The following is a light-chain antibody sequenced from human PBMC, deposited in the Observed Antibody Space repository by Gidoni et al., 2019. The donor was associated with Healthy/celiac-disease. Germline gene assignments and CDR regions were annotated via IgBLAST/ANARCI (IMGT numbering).Light chain of an antibody. CDR2: LGS. Sequence: DIVMNQSPLSLPVTPGEPASISCRSSQSLLHSNGYNYLDWYLQKPGQSPQLLIYLGSNRASGVPARFSGSGSGTDFTLKISRVEAEDVGVYYCMQALQTPFTFGPGTKVDIK. V-gene: IGKV2-28*01. CDR3: MQALQTPFT. CDR1: QSLLHSNGYNY. J-gene: IGKJ3*01.